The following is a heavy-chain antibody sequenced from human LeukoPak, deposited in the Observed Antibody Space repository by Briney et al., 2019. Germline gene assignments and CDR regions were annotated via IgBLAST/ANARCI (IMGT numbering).Heavy chain of an antibody. CDR3: ARSGGAQLWSGMDV. V-gene: IGHV4-59*01. CDR1: DGAIGTYY. J-gene: IGHJ6*04. CDR2: IYYSGST. D-gene: IGHD1-1*01. Sequence: SETLSLTCTVSDGAIGTYYWSGIRQTPGKGLGWIGYIYYSGSTNYNPSLKSRVTISVDTSKNQFSLKLSSVTAADTAVYYCARSGGAQLWSGMDVWGKGTTVTVSS.